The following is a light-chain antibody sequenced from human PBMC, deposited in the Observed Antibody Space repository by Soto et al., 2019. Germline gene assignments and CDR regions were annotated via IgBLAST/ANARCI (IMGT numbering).Light chain of an antibody. CDR2: DAT. Sequence: EIVLTQYPATLSLSPGERATLSCRASRNVNSYLAWYQQKPGQAPRLLIYDATNRATGIPARFSGSGSGTDFTLTISSLEPEDFAVYYCQQRSNWPPYTFGQGTKLEIK. J-gene: IGKJ2*01. V-gene: IGKV3-11*01. CDR3: QQRSNWPPYT. CDR1: RNVNSY.